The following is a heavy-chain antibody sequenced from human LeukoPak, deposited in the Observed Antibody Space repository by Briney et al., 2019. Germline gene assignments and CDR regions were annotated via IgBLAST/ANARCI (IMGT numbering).Heavy chain of an antibody. D-gene: IGHD4-23*01. Sequence: SETLSLTCTVSGGSLSSYYWSWIRLPPGKGLEWIGYIHYTGGSTNYNPSLKSRLTISVDTSKNQFSLKLSSVTAADTAVYYCARRGTVVFDYWGQGTLVTVSS. V-gene: IGHV4-59*12. CDR1: GGSLSSYY. CDR3: ARRGTVVFDY. CDR2: IHYTGGST. J-gene: IGHJ4*02.